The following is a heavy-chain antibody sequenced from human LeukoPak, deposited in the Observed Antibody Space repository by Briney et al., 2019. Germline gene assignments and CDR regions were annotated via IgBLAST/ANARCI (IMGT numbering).Heavy chain of an antibody. D-gene: IGHD6-19*01. CDR3: ARDSPAVAGSFDY. J-gene: IGHJ4*02. CDR1: GFTFSSYS. CDR2: ISSSSSYI. V-gene: IGHV3-21*01. Sequence: GGSLRLACAASGFTFSSYSMNWVRQAPGKGLEWLSSISSSSSYIYYADSVKGRFTISRDNAKNSLYLQMNSLRAEDTAVYYCARDSPAVAGSFDYWGQGTLVTVSS.